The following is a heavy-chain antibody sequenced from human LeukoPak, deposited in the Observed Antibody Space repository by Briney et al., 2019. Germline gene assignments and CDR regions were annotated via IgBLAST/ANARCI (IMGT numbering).Heavy chain of an antibody. D-gene: IGHD4-17*01. V-gene: IGHV3-21*01. CDR1: GFTFTTYS. J-gene: IGHJ4*02. Sequence: GGSLRLSCEASGFTFTTYSLTWARKAQGKGLEWVSIISSGSSAIFSADALKGRFTISRDDAKNLLYLDMNSLRAEDTAVYYCARGHTAVTRHFDFWGQGTLVTVSS. CDR2: ISSGSSAI. CDR3: ARGHTAVTRHFDF.